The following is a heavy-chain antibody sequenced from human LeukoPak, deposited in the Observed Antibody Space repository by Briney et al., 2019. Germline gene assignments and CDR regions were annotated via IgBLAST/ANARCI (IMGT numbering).Heavy chain of an antibody. J-gene: IGHJ6*02. D-gene: IGHD6-19*01. V-gene: IGHV3-64*02. CDR3: ARSAVADVYYYYYGMDV. CDR2: ISRSGGGT. Sequence: AGSLRLSCAASGFRFGKYAMHWVRQAPGKEMDYISAISRSGGGTYYADSVKGRFTISRDNSKNTLYLQLDSLKTEDMAVYFCARSAVADVYYYYYGMDVWGQGTAVIVSS. CDR1: GFRFGKYA.